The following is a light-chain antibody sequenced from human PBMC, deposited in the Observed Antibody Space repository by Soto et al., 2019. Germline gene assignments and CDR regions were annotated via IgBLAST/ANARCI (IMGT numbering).Light chain of an antibody. CDR3: QVWDSSVV. CDR2: YDS. Sequence: SYELTQPPSVSVAPGKTARITCGGNNIGSKSVHWYQQKPGQAPVLVIYYDSDRPSGIPERFSGSNSGNTATLTISRVEAGDEADYYCQVWDSSVVFGGGTKVTV. CDR1: NIGSKS. V-gene: IGLV3-21*04. J-gene: IGLJ2*01.